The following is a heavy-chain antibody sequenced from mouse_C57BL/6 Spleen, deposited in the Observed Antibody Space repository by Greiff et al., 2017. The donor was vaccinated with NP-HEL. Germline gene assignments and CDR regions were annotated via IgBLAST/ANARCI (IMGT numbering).Heavy chain of an antibody. CDR1: GYAFSSSW. Sequence: LEESGPELVKPGASVKISCKASGYAFSSSWMNWVKQRPGQGLEWIGRIYPGDGDTNYNGKFKGKATLTADQSSSTAYMQLSSLTSEDSAVYFCARHAMDYWGQGTSVTVSS. CDR3: ARHAMDY. V-gene: IGHV1-82*01. J-gene: IGHJ4*01. CDR2: IYPGDGDT.